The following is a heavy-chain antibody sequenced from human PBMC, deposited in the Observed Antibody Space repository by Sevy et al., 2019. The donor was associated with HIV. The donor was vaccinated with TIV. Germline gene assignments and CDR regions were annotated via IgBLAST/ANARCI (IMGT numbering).Heavy chain of an antibody. V-gene: IGHV3-23*01. D-gene: IGHD3-3*01. CDR1: GFTFSSYD. CDR3: AKMMFGVAQVFDI. CDR2: IRSSGGGT. Sequence: GGSLRLSCAASGFTFSSYDMSWVRQAPGKELEWVSGIRSSGGGTYYADSVKGRFSISRDDSKNTLFVQMNSLRAEDTAVYYCAKMMFGVAQVFDIWGQGTMVTVSS. J-gene: IGHJ3*02.